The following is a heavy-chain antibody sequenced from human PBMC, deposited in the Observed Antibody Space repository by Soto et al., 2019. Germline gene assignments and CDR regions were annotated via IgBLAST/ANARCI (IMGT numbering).Heavy chain of an antibody. CDR1: GYTFTNYA. CDR3: ASRIAVAGAFDH. D-gene: IGHD6-19*01. J-gene: IGHJ4*02. CDR2: INAGNGNT. Sequence: ASVKVSCKASGYTFTNYAMHWVRQAPGQRPEWMGWINAGNGNTKYSQKFQGRVTITSDTSASTVYMELSSLKSEDTAVYYCASRIAVAGAFDHWGQGTLVTVSS. V-gene: IGHV1-3*01.